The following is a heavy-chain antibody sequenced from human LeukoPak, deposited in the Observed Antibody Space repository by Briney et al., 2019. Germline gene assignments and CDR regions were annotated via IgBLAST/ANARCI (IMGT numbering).Heavy chain of an antibody. D-gene: IGHD3-22*01. V-gene: IGHV4-59*08. CDR1: GDSISSYY. Sequence: SETLSLTCTVSGDSISSYYWSWIRQPPGKGLEWIGYIRHSGSANYNPSLRSRVTISIDTSKNQFSLKLRSVTAADTAVYHCARLVYDSRGYYFDYWGQGTLVTVSS. CDR2: IRHSGSA. CDR3: ARLVYDSRGYYFDY. J-gene: IGHJ4*02.